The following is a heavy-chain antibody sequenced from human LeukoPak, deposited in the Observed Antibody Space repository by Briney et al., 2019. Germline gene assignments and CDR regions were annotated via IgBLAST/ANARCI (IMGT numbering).Heavy chain of an antibody. J-gene: IGHJ4*02. CDR1: GYTFTGFY. V-gene: IGHV1-2*02. Sequence: ASVKVSCKASGYTFTGFYIHWVRQAPGQGLEWMGWLNCNSGGTNYAQKFQGRVTMTRGTSISTAYLELNRLTSDDTAIYYCARDWFVDSGDDPFPFDYWGQGTLVSVSS. CDR2: LNCNSGGT. D-gene: IGHD5-12*01. CDR3: ARDWFVDSGDDPFPFDY.